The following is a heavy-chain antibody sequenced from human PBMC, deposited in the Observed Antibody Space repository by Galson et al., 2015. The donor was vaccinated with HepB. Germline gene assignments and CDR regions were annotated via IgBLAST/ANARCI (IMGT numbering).Heavy chain of an antibody. CDR1: GFTFSHYA. Sequence: SLRLSCAASGFTFSHYAIHWVRQAPGKGLEWVAMIPYDGSETEYADSAKGRFTISRDNAKNIVYLQMNSLRAEDTSVYYCVRDQVRSGRGIPMVPSAFDIWGQGTMVTVSS. CDR2: IPYDGSET. D-gene: IGHD3-10*01. J-gene: IGHJ3*02. CDR3: VRDQVRSGRGIPMVPSAFDI. V-gene: IGHV3-30-3*01.